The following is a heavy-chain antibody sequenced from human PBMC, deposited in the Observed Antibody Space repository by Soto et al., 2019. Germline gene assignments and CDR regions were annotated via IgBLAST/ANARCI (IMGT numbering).Heavy chain of an antibody. V-gene: IGHV1-58*01. CDR1: ATST. J-gene: IGHJ3*02. D-gene: IGHD1-26*01. CDR2: IVVGLGNT. CDR3: AAGATIDDFDI. Sequence: SVKVSCKASATSTVQWVRQARGQRREWIGWIVVGLGNTNYAQKFQERVTLTRDMSTSTAYMELTSLRSEDTAVYYCAAGATIDDFDIWGQGTMVTVSS.